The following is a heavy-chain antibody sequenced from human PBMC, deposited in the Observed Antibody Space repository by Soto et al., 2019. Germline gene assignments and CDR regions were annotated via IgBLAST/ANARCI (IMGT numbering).Heavy chain of an antibody. CDR2: FDNGGKT. Sequence: VQLVESGGGVVQPGGSLRLSCAVSGFTVSSYYMSWVRQPPGKGPEWVALFDNGGKTDYAESVKGRFTISRDSSKNTLDLQLNSLRAEDTAVYYCVRDDVYCGGGRCYGVPMDVWGKGTTVTVSS. D-gene: IGHD2-15*01. CDR3: VRDDVYCGGGRCYGVPMDV. CDR1: GFTVSSYY. J-gene: IGHJ6*03. V-gene: IGHV3-66*01.